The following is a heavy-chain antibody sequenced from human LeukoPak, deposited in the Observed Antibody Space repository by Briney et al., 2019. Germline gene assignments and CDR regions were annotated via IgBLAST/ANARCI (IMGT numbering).Heavy chain of an antibody. D-gene: IGHD7-27*01. J-gene: IGHJ6*02. Sequence: GVSLRLSCAASGFTFSSYGMHWVRQAPGKGLEWVAFIRYDGSNKYYADSVKGRFTISRGNSKNTLYLQMNSLRAEDTAVYYCAKDLAYWGSNYYYYGMDVWGQGTTVTVSS. CDR1: GFTFSSYG. CDR3: AKDLAYWGSNYYYYGMDV. CDR2: IRYDGSNK. V-gene: IGHV3-30*02.